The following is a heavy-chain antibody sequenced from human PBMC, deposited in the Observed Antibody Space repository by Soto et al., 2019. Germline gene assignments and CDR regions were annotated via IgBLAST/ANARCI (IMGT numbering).Heavy chain of an antibody. CDR2: IVPVFRTA. V-gene: IGHV1-69*12. J-gene: IGHJ5*02. CDR1: GGFFSSST. Sequence: QVQLVQSGAEVKKPGSSVKVSCRASGGFFSSSTISWVRQAPGQGLEWMGGIVPVFRTAHYGQKFQGRVTITADESPTTAHMELTSLRSGDTAMYYCATDLGGKPSPWGQGTLVTVSS. CDR3: ATDLGGKPSP. D-gene: IGHD2-15*01.